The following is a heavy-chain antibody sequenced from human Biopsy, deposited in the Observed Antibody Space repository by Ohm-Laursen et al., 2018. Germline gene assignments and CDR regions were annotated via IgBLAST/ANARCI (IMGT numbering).Heavy chain of an antibody. CDR1: GKTLSDYQ. J-gene: IGHJ4*02. V-gene: IGHV4-34*08. D-gene: IGHD2-15*01. CDR3: GNEVHGRDY. Sequence: PSDTLSLTCAVFGKTLSDYQWSWIRQPPGKGLEWIGQINQAGTTNYNPSLKSRVSISADASKYEFSLRLTSVTAADTAVYLCGNEVHGRDYWGLGAQVTVSS. CDR2: INQAGTT.